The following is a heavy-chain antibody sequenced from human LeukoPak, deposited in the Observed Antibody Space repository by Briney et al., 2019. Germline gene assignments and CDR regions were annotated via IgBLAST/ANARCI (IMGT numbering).Heavy chain of an antibody. J-gene: IGHJ4*02. CDR1: GFTFSSYA. CDR2: ISGSGGST. V-gene: IGHV3-23*01. Sequence: GGSLRLSCAASGFTFSSYAMSWVRQAPGKGLEWVSAISGSGGSTYYADSVKGRFTISRDNSKNTLYLQMNSLRAEDTAVYYCAKPYSSGWYTQYFDYWGQGTLVTVSS. CDR3: AKPYSSGWYTQYFDY. D-gene: IGHD6-19*01.